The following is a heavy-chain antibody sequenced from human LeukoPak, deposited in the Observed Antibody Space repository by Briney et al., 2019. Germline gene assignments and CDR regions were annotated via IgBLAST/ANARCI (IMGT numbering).Heavy chain of an antibody. Sequence: SETLSLTCTVSGGSISTYYWSWIRQPPGKGLEWIGYIYYSGSTNYNPSLKSRVTISVDTSKNQFSLKLSSVTAADTAVYYCARHGIAAAGTRGDYFDYWGQGTLVTVSS. V-gene: IGHV4-59*08. CDR3: ARHGIAAAGTRGDYFDY. J-gene: IGHJ4*02. CDR1: GGSISTYY. CDR2: IYYSGST. D-gene: IGHD6-13*01.